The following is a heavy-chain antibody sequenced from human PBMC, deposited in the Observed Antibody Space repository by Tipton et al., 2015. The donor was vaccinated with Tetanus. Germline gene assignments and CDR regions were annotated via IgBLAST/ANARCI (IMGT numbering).Heavy chain of an antibody. CDR3: ARVRGGAATDLDY. Sequence: TLSLTCTVSGASITSFYWSWIRHPAGKGLEWIGRIYYSGITNYCSSLESRVTMSLDTPKNQFSLKLSSVTAADTAVYYCARVRGGAATDLDYWGRGTLVTVYS. V-gene: IGHV4-4*07. J-gene: IGHJ4*02. D-gene: IGHD2-15*01. CDR1: GASITSFY. CDR2: IYYSGIT.